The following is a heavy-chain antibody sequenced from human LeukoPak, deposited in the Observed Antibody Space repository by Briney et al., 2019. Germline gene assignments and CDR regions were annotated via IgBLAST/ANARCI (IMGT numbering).Heavy chain of an antibody. Sequence: PGRSLRLSCAASGFTFGDYAMHWVRQAPGKGLEWVSGISWNSGSIGYADSVKGRFTISRDNAKNSLYLQMNSLRAEDMALYYCAKGISSGYPDAFDIWGQGTMVTVSS. V-gene: IGHV3-9*03. D-gene: IGHD3-22*01. CDR2: ISWNSGSI. CDR1: GFTFGDYA. J-gene: IGHJ3*02. CDR3: AKGISSGYPDAFDI.